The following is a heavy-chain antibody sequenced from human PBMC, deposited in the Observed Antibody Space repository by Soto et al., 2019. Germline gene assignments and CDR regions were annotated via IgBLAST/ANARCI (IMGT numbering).Heavy chain of an antibody. CDR3: ARLGVTATTPYYYMDV. D-gene: IGHD4-4*01. CDR2: MYPGDSDT. V-gene: IGHV5-51*01. Sequence: PGESLKISCKGSGYRLSSYWIGWVRQMPGKGLEWMGIMYPGDSDTRYSPSFQGQVTISADKSLSTAYLQWSSLKASDTAMYYCARLGVTATTPYYYMDVWGKGTTVTVSS. J-gene: IGHJ6*03. CDR1: GYRLSSYW.